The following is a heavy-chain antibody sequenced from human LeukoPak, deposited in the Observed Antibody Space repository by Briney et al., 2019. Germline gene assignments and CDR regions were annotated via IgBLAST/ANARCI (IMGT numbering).Heavy chain of an antibody. J-gene: IGHJ4*02. D-gene: IGHD3-10*01. Sequence: PSETLSLTCTVSGYSISSGHYWGWIRQPPGKGLEWIGYIYYSGSTNYNPSLKSRVTISVDTSKNQFSLKLSSVTAADTAVYYCAREKRMVFDYWGQGTLVTVSS. V-gene: IGHV4-61*01. CDR2: IYYSGST. CDR3: AREKRMVFDY. CDR1: GYSISSGHY.